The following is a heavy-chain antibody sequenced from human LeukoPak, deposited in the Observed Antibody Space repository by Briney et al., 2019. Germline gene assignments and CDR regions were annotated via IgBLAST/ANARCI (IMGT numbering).Heavy chain of an antibody. CDR2: IYYSGST. J-gene: IGHJ4*02. CDR1: GGSISSYY. V-gene: IGHV4-59*12. D-gene: IGHD3-10*01. Sequence: SETLSLTCTVSGGSISSYYWGWIRQPPGKGLEWIGYIYYSGSTNYNPSLKSRVTISVDTSKNQFSLKLSSVTAADTAVYYCARGLPRYYGSGSYGGKTDYWGQGTLVTVSS. CDR3: ARGLPRYYGSGSYGGKTDY.